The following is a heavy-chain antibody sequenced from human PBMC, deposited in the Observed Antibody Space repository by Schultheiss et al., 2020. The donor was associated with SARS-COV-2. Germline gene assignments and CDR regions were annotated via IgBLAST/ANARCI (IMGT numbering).Heavy chain of an antibody. D-gene: IGHD1/OR15-1a*01. CDR1: GGSISSGGYS. CDR2: IYYSGST. J-gene: IGHJ4*02. CDR3: AGEDAYNWSNFDY. Sequence: SQTLSLTCAVSGGSISSGGYSWSWIRQPPGKGLEWIGSIYYSGSTYYNPSLKSRVTISVDTSKNQFSLKLSSVTAADTAVYYCAGEDAYNWSNFDYWGQGTLVTVSS. V-gene: IGHV4-30-2*03.